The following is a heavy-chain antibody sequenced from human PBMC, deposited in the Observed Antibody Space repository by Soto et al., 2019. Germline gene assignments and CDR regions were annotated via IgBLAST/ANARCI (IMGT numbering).Heavy chain of an antibody. D-gene: IGHD6-6*01. CDR2: IYTSGGS. J-gene: IGHJ6*02. CDR3: ARVRIAARTGAYGMDV. V-gene: IGHV4-4*07. CDR1: GGSISSYY. Sequence: AETLSLTCTVSGGSISSYYLSWVRQAAGKGLEWIGRIYTSGGSNYNPSLKSRVTMSVDTSKNQFSLKLSSVTAADKAVYYCARVRIAARTGAYGMDVWGQGTTVTVSS.